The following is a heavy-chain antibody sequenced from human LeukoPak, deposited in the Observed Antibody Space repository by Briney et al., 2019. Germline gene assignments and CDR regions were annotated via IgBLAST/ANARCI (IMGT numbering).Heavy chain of an antibody. CDR2: VNTDGNTT. V-gene: IGHV3-74*01. Sequence: TGGSLRLSCAASGFTFSSYWMHWVRQAPGKGLVWFSRVNTDGNTTSYADSVKGRFTFSRDNAKNVKGRFAISRDNAKNTLYLQMNSLRAEDTAVYYCARESGIAAALDLWGQGTLVTVSS. J-gene: IGHJ5*02. D-gene: IGHD6-13*01. CDR3: ARESGIAAALDL. CDR1: GFTFSSYW.